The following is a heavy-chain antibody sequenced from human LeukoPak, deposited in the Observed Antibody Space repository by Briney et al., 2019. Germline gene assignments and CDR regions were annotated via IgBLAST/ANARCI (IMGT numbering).Heavy chain of an antibody. CDR1: EFTLSRYW. D-gene: IGHD6-13*01. J-gene: IGHJ5*02. CDR3: ARAGSSSWYGVWFDP. Sequence: PGGSLRLSCAASEFTLSRYWMSWVRQAPGKGLEWVANINQEGSEKYYVDSVKGRFTVSRDNAKNSLYLQVNSLRADDTAIYYCARAGSSSWYGVWFDPWGQGTLVTVSS. V-gene: IGHV3-7*05. CDR2: INQEGSEK.